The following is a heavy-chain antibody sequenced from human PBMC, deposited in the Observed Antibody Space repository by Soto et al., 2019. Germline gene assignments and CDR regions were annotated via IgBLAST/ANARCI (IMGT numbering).Heavy chain of an antibody. CDR3: ARRTHHYDFWSGPRFDP. J-gene: IGHJ5*02. V-gene: IGHV4-39*01. D-gene: IGHD3-3*01. Sequence: SETLSLTCTVSGGSISSSSYYWGWIRQPPGKGLEWIGSIYYSGSTYYNPSLKSRVTISVDTSKNQFSLKLSSVTAADTAVYYCARRTHHYDFWSGPRFDPWGQGTLVTVSS. CDR1: GGSISSSSYY. CDR2: IYYSGST.